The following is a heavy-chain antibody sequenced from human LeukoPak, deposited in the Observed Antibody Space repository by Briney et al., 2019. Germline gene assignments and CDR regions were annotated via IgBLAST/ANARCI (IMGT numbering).Heavy chain of an antibody. Sequence: SCKASGYTFTSYFMHWVRQAPDKGLEWVAVISYDGSNKYYADSVKGRFTISRDNSKNTLYLQMNSLRAEDTAVYYCARSQWFGEAPTDYWGQGTLVTVSS. J-gene: IGHJ4*02. D-gene: IGHD3-10*01. CDR2: ISYDGSNK. CDR3: ARSQWFGEAPTDY. V-gene: IGHV3-30-3*01. CDR1: GYTFTSYF.